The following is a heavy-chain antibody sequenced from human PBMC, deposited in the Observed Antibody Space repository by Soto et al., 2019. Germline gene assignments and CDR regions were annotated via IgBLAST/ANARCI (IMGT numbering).Heavy chain of an antibody. D-gene: IGHD3-3*01. V-gene: IGHV3-20*01. Sequence: PGGSLRLSCAASGVTFDDYGMSWVRQAPGKGLEWVSGINWNGGSTGYADSVKGRFTISRDNAKNSLYLQMNSLRAEDTALYHCATLFDLWCGQPPRLHAVCGQGTTDT. CDR1: GVTFDDYG. J-gene: IGHJ6*01. CDR3: ATLFDLWCGQPPRLHAV. CDR2: INWNGGST.